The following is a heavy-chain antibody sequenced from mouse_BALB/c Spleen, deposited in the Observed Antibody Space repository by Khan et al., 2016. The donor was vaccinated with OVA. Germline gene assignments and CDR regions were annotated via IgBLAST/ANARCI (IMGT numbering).Heavy chain of an antibody. J-gene: IGHJ1*01. Sequence: QVQLKQSGPELKKPGETVKISCKASGYTFTNYGMNWVKQAPGKGLKWMGWINTYTGEPTYVDDFKGRFAFSLETSASTAYLQINNLKNEDTATYFCASGGYWYFDDWGAGTTVTVSS. V-gene: IGHV9-3-1*01. CDR1: GYTFTNYG. D-gene: IGHD1-1*02. CDR3: ASGGYWYFDD. CDR2: INTYTGEP.